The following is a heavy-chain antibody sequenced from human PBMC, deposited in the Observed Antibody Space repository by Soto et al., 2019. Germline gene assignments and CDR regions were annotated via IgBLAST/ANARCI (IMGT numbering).Heavy chain of an antibody. Sequence: AASVKVSCKASGYTFTSYDINWVRQATGQGLEWMGWMNPNSGNTGYAQKFQGRVTMTRNTSISTAYMELSSLRSEDTAVYYCARQPRTDYDFWSGDYSPDSYYYMDGWGKGTTVTVSS. CDR2: MNPNSGNT. CDR3: ARQPRTDYDFWSGDYSPDSYYYMDG. V-gene: IGHV1-8*01. CDR1: GYTFTSYD. J-gene: IGHJ6*03. D-gene: IGHD3-3*01.